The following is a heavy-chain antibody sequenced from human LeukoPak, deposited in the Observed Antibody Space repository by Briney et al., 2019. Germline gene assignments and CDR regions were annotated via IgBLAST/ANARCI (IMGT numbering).Heavy chain of an antibody. CDR1: GFTFSSYS. J-gene: IGHJ4*02. Sequence: GGSLRLSCAASGFTFSSYSMNWVRQAPGKGLEWVSSISSSSSYIYYADSVKGRFTISRDNSKNTFFLQMNSLRPEDTAVYYCARLTGYSSGHYWGQGTLVTVSS. D-gene: IGHD6-19*01. CDR2: ISSSSSYI. CDR3: ARLTGYSSGHY. V-gene: IGHV3-21*04.